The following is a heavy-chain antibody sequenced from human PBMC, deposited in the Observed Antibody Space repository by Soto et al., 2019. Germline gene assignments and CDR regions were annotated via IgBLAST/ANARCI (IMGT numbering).Heavy chain of an antibody. CDR1: GGSISSGGYS. CDR2: LYHSGGT. D-gene: IGHD2-21*01. V-gene: IGHV4-30-2*01. Sequence: QLQLQESGSGLVKPSQTLSLTCAVSGGSISSGGYSWSWIRQPPGKGLEWIGYLYHSGGTYYNPSLKSRVTISVDRSKNQFSIKLISVTAADTAVYYGARGNVVPLNYWGQGTLVIVSS. J-gene: IGHJ4*02. CDR3: ARGNVVPLNY.